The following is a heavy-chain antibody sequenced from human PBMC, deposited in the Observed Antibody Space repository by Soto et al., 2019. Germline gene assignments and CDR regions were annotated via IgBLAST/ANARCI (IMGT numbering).Heavy chain of an antibody. J-gene: IGHJ4*02. CDR1: GYTFTNYY. V-gene: IGHV1-46*01. CDR3: ARGDNDY. CDR2: IHPDGGHT. Sequence: ASVKVSCKASGYTFTNYYVQWVRQAPGQGLEWMGVIHPDGGHTTYSQKFQDRVTMTRDTFTSTIYMELTSLRSEDTAVFYCARGDNDYWGQGTLVTVSS.